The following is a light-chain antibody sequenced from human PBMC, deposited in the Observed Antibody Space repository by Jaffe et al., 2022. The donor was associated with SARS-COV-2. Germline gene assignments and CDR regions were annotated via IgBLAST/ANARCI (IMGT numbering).Light chain of an antibody. CDR3: QQYDTYPYT. Sequence: DNQMTQSPSILSASVGDRVTITCRASQSVSDWLAWYQQKPGKAPKVLIFKASSLESGVSSRFSGSGSGTEFTLTISSLQPDDFATYYCQQYDTYPYTFGQGTKLEI. CDR2: KAS. CDR1: QSVSDW. V-gene: IGKV1-5*03. J-gene: IGKJ2*01.